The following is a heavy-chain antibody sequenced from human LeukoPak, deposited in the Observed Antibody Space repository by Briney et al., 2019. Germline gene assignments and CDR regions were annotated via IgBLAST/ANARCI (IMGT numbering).Heavy chain of an antibody. D-gene: IGHD3-3*01. J-gene: IGHJ4*02. CDR3: AKDGEVYYDFWSGYLEFDY. CDR1: GFTFSSYG. Sequence: PGGSLRLSCAASGFTFSSYGMRWVRQAPGKGLEWVAFIRYDGSNKYYADSVKGRFTISRDNSKNTLYLQMNSLRAEDTAVYYCAKDGEVYYDFWSGYLEFDYWGQGTLVTVSS. V-gene: IGHV3-30*02. CDR2: IRYDGSNK.